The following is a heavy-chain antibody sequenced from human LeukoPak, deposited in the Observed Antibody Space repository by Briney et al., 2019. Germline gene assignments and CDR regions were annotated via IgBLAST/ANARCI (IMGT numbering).Heavy chain of an antibody. CDR2: ISAYNGNT. J-gene: IGHJ5*02. D-gene: IGHD1-1*01. V-gene: IGHV1-18*01. CDR3: ARDRSLDWNDDWFDP. Sequence: GASVKVSCKASGYTFTSYGISWVRQAPGQGLEWMGWISAYNGNTNYAQKLQGRVTMTTDTSTSTAYMELRSLRSDDTAVYYCARDRSLDWNDDWFDPWGQGTLVTVSS. CDR1: GYTFTSYG.